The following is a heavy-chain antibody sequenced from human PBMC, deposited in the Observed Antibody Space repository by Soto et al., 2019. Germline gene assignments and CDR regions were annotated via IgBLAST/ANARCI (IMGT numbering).Heavy chain of an antibody. V-gene: IGHV4-34*01. Sequence: PSETLSLTCAVYGGSFSGYYWSWIRPPPGKGLEWIGEINHSGSTNYNPSLKSRVTISVDTSKNQFSLKLSSVTAADTAVYYWARGSRSYYYGMDVWGRGTTVTVSS. CDR3: ARGSRSYYYGMDV. CDR1: GGSFSGYY. J-gene: IGHJ6*02. CDR2: INHSGST.